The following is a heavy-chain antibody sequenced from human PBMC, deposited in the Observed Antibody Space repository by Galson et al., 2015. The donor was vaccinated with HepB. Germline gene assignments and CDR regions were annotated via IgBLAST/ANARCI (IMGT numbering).Heavy chain of an antibody. V-gene: IGHV5-51*01. J-gene: IGHJ6*02. CDR3: ARLRAVSQWSGTSGMDV. CDR1: GYSFSSYY. Sequence: QSGAEVKKPGESLKISCQASGYSFSSYYIGWVRQMPGKGLEWMGIVYPGGSGIRYSPSFHGQVTISVDNSISTAYLQWSSLKASDTAMYYCARLRAVSQWSGTSGMDVWGQGTTVTVSS. D-gene: IGHD3-10*02. CDR2: VYPGGSGI.